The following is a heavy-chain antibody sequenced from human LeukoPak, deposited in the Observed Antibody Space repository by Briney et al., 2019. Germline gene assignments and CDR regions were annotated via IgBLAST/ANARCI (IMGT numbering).Heavy chain of an antibody. CDR2: ISYDGSNK. J-gene: IGHJ4*02. Sequence: GGSLRLSCAASGFTFSNYSMNWVRQAPGKGLEWVAVISYDGSNKYYADSVKGRFTISRDNSKNTLYLQMNSLRAEDTAVYYCAREYSGSYCLDYWGQGTLVTVSS. CDR3: AREYSGSYCLDY. CDR1: GFTFSNYS. D-gene: IGHD1-26*01. V-gene: IGHV3-30*03.